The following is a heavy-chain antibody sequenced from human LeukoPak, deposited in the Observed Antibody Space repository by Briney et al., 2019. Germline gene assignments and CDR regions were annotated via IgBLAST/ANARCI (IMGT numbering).Heavy chain of an antibody. J-gene: IGHJ4*02. CDR1: GFTFSSYG. CDR2: ISYDGSNK. CDR3: AKDLDDYSSV. Sequence: GKSLRLSCAASGFTFSSYGMHWVRQAPGKGLEWVAVISYDGSNKYYADPVKGRFTISRDNSKNTLYLQMNSLRAEDTAVYYCAKDLDDYSSVWGQGTLVTVSS. D-gene: IGHD4-11*01. V-gene: IGHV3-30*18.